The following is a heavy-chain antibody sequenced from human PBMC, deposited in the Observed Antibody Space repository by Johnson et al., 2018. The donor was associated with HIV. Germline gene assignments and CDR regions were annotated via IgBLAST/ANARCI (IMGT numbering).Heavy chain of an antibody. CDR1: GFTFSSYA. CDR2: ISYDGSNR. D-gene: IGHD1-1*01. J-gene: IGHJ3*02. CDR3: ARERGYFCNPAFEI. V-gene: IGHV3-30*04. Sequence: QVELVESGGGVVQPGRSLRLSCAASGFTFSSYAMHWVRQAPGKGLEWVAVISYDGSNRYYADSVKGRFNISRDNSKNTLYLQMNRLRTEDTAMYYCARERGYFCNPAFEIWGQGTMVTVSS.